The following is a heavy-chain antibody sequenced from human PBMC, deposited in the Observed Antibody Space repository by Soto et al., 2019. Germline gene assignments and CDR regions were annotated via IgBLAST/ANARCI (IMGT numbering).Heavy chain of an antibody. Sequence: SVKVSCKASGGTFSSYAISWVRQAPGQGLEWMGGIIPIFGTANYAQKFQGRVTITADKSTSTAYMELSSLRSEDTAVYYCALHYYDSSGYYTNFDYWGQGTLVTVSS. V-gene: IGHV1-69*06. D-gene: IGHD3-22*01. CDR3: ALHYYDSSGYYTNFDY. CDR1: GGTFSSYA. CDR2: IIPIFGTA. J-gene: IGHJ4*02.